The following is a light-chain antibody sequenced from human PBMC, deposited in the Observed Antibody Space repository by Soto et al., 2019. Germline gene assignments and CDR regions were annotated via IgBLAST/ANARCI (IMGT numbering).Light chain of an antibody. CDR1: QRVGGY. Sequence: EILVTQPPATLSLSPGETATLSCRASQRVGGYIGWYQQKPGQAPRPLIYADSNRATGIPARFSGSGSGTDVTLTVISLEPEDFSVYYSQQRYYWRITCGQGTRLEIK. V-gene: IGKV3-11*01. CDR3: QQRYYWRIT. J-gene: IGKJ5*01. CDR2: ADS.